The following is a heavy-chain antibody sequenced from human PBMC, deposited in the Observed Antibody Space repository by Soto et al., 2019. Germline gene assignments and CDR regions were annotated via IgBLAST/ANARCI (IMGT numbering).Heavy chain of an antibody. CDR1: GFTFSTYA. V-gene: IGHV3-23*01. J-gene: IGHJ4*02. CDR3: ATGVWALAAAGPFDY. D-gene: IGHD2-15*01. CDR2: ISGNGDIE. Sequence: DVQVLESGGGLVQPGGSLRLSCAASGFTFSTYAMSWVRQAPGKGLEWVSGISGNGDIEYYADSVKGRFTISRDKSKNTLYLQMNSLRAEDTAVYYCATGVWALAAAGPFDYWGQGTLVTVSS.